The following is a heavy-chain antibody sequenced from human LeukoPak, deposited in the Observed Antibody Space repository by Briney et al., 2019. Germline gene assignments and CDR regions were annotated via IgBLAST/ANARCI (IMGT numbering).Heavy chain of an antibody. J-gene: IGHJ6*03. CDR2: IYPGDSDT. Sequence: GESLKISCKGSGYSFTSYWIGWVRQMPGKGLEWMGIIYPGDSDTRYSPSFQGQVTISADKSISTAYLQWSSLKASDTAMYYCARTYYDFWSGYYPYYYYYYMDVWGKGTTVTVSS. D-gene: IGHD3-3*01. CDR3: ARTYYDFWSGYYPYYYYYYMDV. CDR1: GYSFTSYW. V-gene: IGHV5-51*01.